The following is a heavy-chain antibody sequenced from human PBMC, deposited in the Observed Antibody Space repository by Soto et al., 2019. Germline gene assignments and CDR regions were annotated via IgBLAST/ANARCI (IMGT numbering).Heavy chain of an antibody. CDR1: GYTLTELS. V-gene: IGHV1-24*01. CDR2: FDPEDGET. CDR3: ARDKRGLRFRTPPGPFGY. Sequence: ASVKVSCKVSGYTLTELSMHWVRQAPGKGLEWMGGFDPEDGETIYAQKFQGRVTMTEDTSTDTAYMELSSLRSEDTAVYYCARDKRGLRFRTPPGPFGYWGQGTLVTV. J-gene: IGHJ4*02. D-gene: IGHD3-16*01.